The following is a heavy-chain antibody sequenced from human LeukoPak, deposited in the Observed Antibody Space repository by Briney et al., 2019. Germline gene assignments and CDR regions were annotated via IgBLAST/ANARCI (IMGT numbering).Heavy chain of an antibody. V-gene: IGHV3-21*01. CDR3: VRAAANWGIDY. J-gene: IGHJ4*02. D-gene: IGHD3-16*01. Sequence: GGTLRLSCAASGFTFSSYDMSWVRQAPGKGLEWVSSISSSSTYIYYADSVKGRFTISRDNAKNTLYLQMNSLRVDDTAVYYCVRAAANWGIDYWGQGTLVTVSS. CDR1: GFTFSSYD. CDR2: ISSSSTYI.